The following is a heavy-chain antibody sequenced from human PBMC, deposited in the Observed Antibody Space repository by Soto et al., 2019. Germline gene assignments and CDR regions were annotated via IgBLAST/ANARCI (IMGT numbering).Heavy chain of an antibody. CDR1: GYTFTSYG. D-gene: IGHD3-9*01. J-gene: IGHJ5*02. CDR2: ISAYNGST. CDR3: ARVLTIFERDWFDP. Sequence: GASVKVSCKASGYTFTSYGISWVRQAPGQGLEWMGWISAYNGSTNYAQKLQGRVTMTTDTSTSTAYMELRSLRSDDTAVYYCARVLTIFERDWFDPWGQGTLVTVSS. V-gene: IGHV1-18*01.